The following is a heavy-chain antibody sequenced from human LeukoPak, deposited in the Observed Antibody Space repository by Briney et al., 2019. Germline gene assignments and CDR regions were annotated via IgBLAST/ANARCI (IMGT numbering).Heavy chain of an antibody. Sequence: SETLSLTCSVSGGSISSYYWSWIRQPPGKGLEWIGYIYYSGRTNYNPSLKSRVTISVDTSKNQFSLKLSSVTAADTAVYYCARSPIQLWTPPYYYYMDVWGKGTTVTISS. J-gene: IGHJ6*03. CDR3: ARSPIQLWTPPYYYYMDV. CDR2: IYYSGRT. D-gene: IGHD5-18*01. V-gene: IGHV4-59*12. CDR1: GGSISSYY.